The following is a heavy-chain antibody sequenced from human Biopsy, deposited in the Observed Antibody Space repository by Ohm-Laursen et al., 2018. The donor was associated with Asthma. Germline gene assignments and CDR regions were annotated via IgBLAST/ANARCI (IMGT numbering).Heavy chain of an antibody. CDR1: GGYTGSSDHH. CDR3: ARVVSYGDIYFGIDV. V-gene: IGHV4-30-4*01. D-gene: IGHD4-17*01. J-gene: IGHJ6*02. CDR2: VFWSGST. Sequence: SQTLSLTCRVSGGYTGSSDHHWAWIRQAPGKGLEWIGFVFWSGSTHYSRSLERRVSISIDTATNEFSMKLWSVTPADTAVYFCARVVSYGDIYFGIDVWGPGTPVSVS.